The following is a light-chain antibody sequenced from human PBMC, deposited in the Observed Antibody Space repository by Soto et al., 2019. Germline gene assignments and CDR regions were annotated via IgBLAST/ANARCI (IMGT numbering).Light chain of an antibody. CDR1: ETLISF. J-gene: IGKJ2*01. Sequence: EIVLTQSPATLSVSPGERVTLSCRASETLISFLAWYQQKPGQAPRLLIYGASTRATGVPARFSGSGSATNFTLSICSLLSEDFAVYYCQSYKDWGLAVGQGTNVDIK. CDR2: GAS. CDR3: QSYKDWGLA. V-gene: IGKV3-15*01.